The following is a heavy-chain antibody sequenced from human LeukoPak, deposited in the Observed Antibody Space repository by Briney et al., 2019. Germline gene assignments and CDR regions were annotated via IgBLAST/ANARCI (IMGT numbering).Heavy chain of an antibody. CDR3: ARETPRRGETRDGYR. CDR2: IKQDGSET. J-gene: IGHJ4*02. Sequence: GRSLRLSCAASGFTFSSYAMHWVRQAPGKGLECLANIKQDGSETYYADSVKGRFTISRDNAKNSLYLQMNSLRAEDTAVYYCARETPRRGETRDGYRWGQGTLVTVSS. CDR1: GFTFSSYA. D-gene: IGHD5-24*01. V-gene: IGHV3-7*01.